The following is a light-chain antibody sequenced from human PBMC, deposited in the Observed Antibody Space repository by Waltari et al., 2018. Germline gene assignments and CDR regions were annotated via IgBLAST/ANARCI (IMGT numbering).Light chain of an antibody. CDR3: SSYAGSNNLGV. Sequence: QSALTQPPSASGSPGQSVTISCTGTSSDVGGYTFVSWYQQHPGKAPKLMIYEVSKRPSGVPDRFSGSKSANTASLTVSGLQAEDEADYYCSSYAGSNNLGVFGTGTKVTVL. J-gene: IGLJ1*01. V-gene: IGLV2-8*01. CDR2: EVS. CDR1: SSDVGGYTF.